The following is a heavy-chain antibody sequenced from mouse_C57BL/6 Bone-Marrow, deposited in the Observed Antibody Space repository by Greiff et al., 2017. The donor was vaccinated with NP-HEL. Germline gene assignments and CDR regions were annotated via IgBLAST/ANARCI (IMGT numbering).Heavy chain of an antibody. V-gene: IGHV1-69*01. CDR3: AREYYGSSFFAY. J-gene: IGHJ3*01. CDR2: IDPSDSYT. Sequence: QVQLQQPGAELVMPGASVKLSCKASGYTFTSYWMHWVKQRPGQGLEWIGEIDPSDSYTNYKQKFKGKSTFTVEKSSSTAYMQLSSLTSEDSAVYYCAREYYGSSFFAYWGQGTLVTVSA. CDR1: GYTFTSYW. D-gene: IGHD1-1*01.